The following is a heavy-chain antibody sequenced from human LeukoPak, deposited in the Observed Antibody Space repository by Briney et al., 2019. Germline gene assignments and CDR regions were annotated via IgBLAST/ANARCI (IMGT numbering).Heavy chain of an antibody. Sequence: GASVKVSCKASGYTFTGYYMHWVRQAPGQGLEWMGRINPNSGGTNYAQKFQGRVTMTRDTSISTAYMELSRLRSDDTAVYYCARIKGESRDYYTDYWGQGTLVTVSS. CDR2: INPNSGGT. J-gene: IGHJ4*02. D-gene: IGHD2-21*02. V-gene: IGHV1-2*06. CDR1: GYTFTGYY. CDR3: ARIKGESRDYYTDY.